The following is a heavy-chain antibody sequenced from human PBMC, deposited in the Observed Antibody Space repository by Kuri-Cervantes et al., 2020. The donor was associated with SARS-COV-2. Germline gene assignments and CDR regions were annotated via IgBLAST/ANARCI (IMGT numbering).Heavy chain of an antibody. D-gene: IGHD2/OR15-2a*01. CDR2: IYYSGST. V-gene: IGHV4-59*01. Sequence: ESLKISCTVSGGSISSYYWSWIRQPPGKGLEWIGYIYYSGSTNYNPSLKSRVTISVDTSKNQFSLKLSSVTAADTAVYYCARVRSTTAGWFDPWGQGTLVTVSS. CDR1: GGSISSYY. CDR3: ARVRSTTAGWFDP. J-gene: IGHJ5*02.